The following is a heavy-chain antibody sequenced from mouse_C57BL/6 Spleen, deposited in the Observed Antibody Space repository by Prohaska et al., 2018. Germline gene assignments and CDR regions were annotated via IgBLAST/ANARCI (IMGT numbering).Heavy chain of an antibody. CDR2: IRLKSDNYAT. CDR1: GFTFSNYW. J-gene: IGHJ3*01. V-gene: IGHV6-3*01. CDR3: TGPAAWFAY. Sequence: EVKLEESGGGLVQPGGSMKLSCVASGFTFSNYWMNWFRQSPEKGLEWVAQIRLKSDNYATHYAESVKGRFTISRDDSKSSVYLQMNNLRAEDTGIYYCTGPAAWFAYWGQGTLVTVSA.